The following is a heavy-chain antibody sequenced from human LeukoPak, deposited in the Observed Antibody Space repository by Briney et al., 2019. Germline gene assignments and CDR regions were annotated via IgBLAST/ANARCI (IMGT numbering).Heavy chain of an antibody. CDR3: ARDSGTTGEVKFDP. V-gene: IGHV4-4*07. D-gene: IGHD3-10*01. J-gene: IGHJ5*02. CDR1: GGPITTYY. CDR2: ISGSGVI. Sequence: SETLSLTCTVSGGPITTYYLSWIRQSAGMGLEWIGRISGSGVITYNPSLKSRVILSLDTSNSHFSLKLISVTAADTAVYYCARDSGTTGEVKFDPWGQGMLVTVSS.